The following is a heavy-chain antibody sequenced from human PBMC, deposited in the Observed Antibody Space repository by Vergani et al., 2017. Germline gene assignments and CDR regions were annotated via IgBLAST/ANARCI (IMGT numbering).Heavy chain of an antibody. V-gene: IGHV3-13*05. D-gene: IGHD2-15*01. Sequence: EVQLVESGGGLVQPGGSLRLSCAASGFTFSSYDMHWVRQATGKGLEWVSAIGTAGDQYSPGSVKGRFTISRENAKNSLYLQMNSLRDGDTAVYYCERERSCGMDVWGQGTTVTVSS. CDR3: ERERSCGMDV. J-gene: IGHJ6*02. CDR2: IGTAGDQ. CDR1: GFTFSSYD.